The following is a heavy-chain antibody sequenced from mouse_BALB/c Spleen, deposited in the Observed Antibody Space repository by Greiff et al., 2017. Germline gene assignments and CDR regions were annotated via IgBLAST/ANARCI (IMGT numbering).Heavy chain of an antibody. CDR2: IRLKSNNYAT. CDR3: TRYDYWYFDV. CDR1: GFTFSNYW. J-gene: IGHJ1*01. Sequence: EVKLEESGGGLVQPGGSMKLSCVASGFTFSNYWMNWVRQSPEKGLEWVAEIRLKSNNYATHYAESVKGRFTISRDDSKSSVYLQMNNLRAEDTGIYYCTRYDYWYFDVWGAGTTVTVSS. V-gene: IGHV6-6*02. D-gene: IGHD2-3*01.